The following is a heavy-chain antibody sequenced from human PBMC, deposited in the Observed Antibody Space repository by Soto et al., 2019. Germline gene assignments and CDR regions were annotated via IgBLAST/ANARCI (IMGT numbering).Heavy chain of an antibody. J-gene: IGHJ6*02. V-gene: IGHV4-34*01. CDR3: ARDLGWNYYHYYGMDV. CDR1: GGSFNSYY. Sequence: SETLSLTCTVYGGSFNSYYWSWIRQPPGKGLEWIGEINHSGSTNYNPSLKSRVTISVDTSKKQFSLTLSSVTAADTAVYYCARDLGWNYYHYYGMDVWGQGTTVTVSS. CDR2: INHSGST. D-gene: IGHD1-1*01.